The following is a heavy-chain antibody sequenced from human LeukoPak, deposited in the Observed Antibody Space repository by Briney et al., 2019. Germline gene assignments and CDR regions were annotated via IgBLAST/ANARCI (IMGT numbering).Heavy chain of an antibody. Sequence: SETLSLTCVVYGGSFSGYYWSWIRQPPGKGLEWIGEINHSGSTNYNPSLKSRVTVSVDTSKNQFSLKLSSVTAADTAVYYCARRANCSGGSCYGRTYYFDYWGQGTLVTVSS. CDR2: INHSGST. J-gene: IGHJ4*02. CDR3: ARRANCSGGSCYGRTYYFDY. D-gene: IGHD2-15*01. V-gene: IGHV4-34*01. CDR1: GGSFSGYY.